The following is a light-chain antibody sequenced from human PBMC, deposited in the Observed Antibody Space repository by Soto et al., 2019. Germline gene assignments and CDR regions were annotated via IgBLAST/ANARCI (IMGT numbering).Light chain of an antibody. J-gene: IGLJ2*01. Sequence: QSALTQPPSASGSPGQSVTISCTGTSSDVGGYNDVSWYQQHPGKAPKLMIFEVSKRPSGVPDRFSGSKSGNTASLTVSGLQAEDEADYYCSSYAGSNNLDVFGGGTKVTVL. V-gene: IGLV2-8*01. CDR2: EVS. CDR1: SSDVGGYND. CDR3: SSYAGSNNLDV.